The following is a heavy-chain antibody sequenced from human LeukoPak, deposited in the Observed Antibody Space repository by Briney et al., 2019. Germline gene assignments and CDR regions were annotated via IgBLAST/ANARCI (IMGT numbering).Heavy chain of an antibody. D-gene: IGHD3-9*01. J-gene: IGHJ4*02. V-gene: IGHV1-2*02. CDR2: INPNSGGT. CDR3: ARERGTSPGAFDI. Sequence: ASVTVSCKASGYTFTGYYMHWVRQAPGQGLEWMGWINPNSGGTNYAQKFQGRVTMTRDTSISTAYMELSRLRSDDTAVYYCARERGTSPGAFDIWGQGTLVTVSS. CDR1: GYTFTGYY.